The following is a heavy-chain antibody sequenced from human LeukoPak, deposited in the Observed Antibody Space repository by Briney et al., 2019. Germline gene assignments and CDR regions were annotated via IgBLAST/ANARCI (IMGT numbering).Heavy chain of an antibody. CDR2: IYYSGST. CDR1: GGSFSGYY. D-gene: IGHD3-10*01. Sequence: SETLSLTCAVYGGSFSGYYWSWIRQPPGKGLEWIGYIYYSGSTNYNPSLKSRVTISVDTSKNQFSLKLSSVTAADTAVYYCARHRVRLGSIAFDIWGQGTMVTVSS. CDR3: ARHRVRLGSIAFDI. J-gene: IGHJ3*02. V-gene: IGHV4-59*08.